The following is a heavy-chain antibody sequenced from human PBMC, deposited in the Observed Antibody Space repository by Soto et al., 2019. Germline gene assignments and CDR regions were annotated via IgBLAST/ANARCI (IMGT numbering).Heavy chain of an antibody. Sequence: PSETLSLTCTVSGGSINSDGYYWSWIRQHPGKGLEWIGYIHYSGNTYYNPSLKSRITISIDTSKTQFSLQLSSVTVADTAVYFCARDSLDSSGNFMRHPDAFDVWGQGTGVTVSS. CDR2: IHYSGNT. J-gene: IGHJ3*01. CDR1: GGSINSDGYY. V-gene: IGHV4-31*03. CDR3: ARDSLDSSGNFMRHPDAFDV. D-gene: IGHD3-22*01.